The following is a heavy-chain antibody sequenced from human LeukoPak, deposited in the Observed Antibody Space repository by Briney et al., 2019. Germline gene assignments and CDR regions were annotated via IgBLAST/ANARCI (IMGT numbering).Heavy chain of an antibody. CDR1: GYTFTGYY. Sequence: GASVKVSCKASGYTFTGYYMHWVRQAPGQGLEWMGWINPNSGGTNYAQKFQGRVTMTRDTSISTAYMELSRLRSDDTAVYYCARLAVAGTRGWFDPWGQGTLVTASS. V-gene: IGHV1-2*02. J-gene: IGHJ5*02. D-gene: IGHD6-19*01. CDR3: ARLAVAGTRGWFDP. CDR2: INPNSGGT.